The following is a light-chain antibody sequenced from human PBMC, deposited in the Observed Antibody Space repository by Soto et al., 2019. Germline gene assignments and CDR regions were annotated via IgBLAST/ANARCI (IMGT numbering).Light chain of an antibody. V-gene: IGKV3-11*01. J-gene: IGKJ5*01. CDR3: QQRYRWPPIT. Sequence: ETMLTQSPATLSLSPGARAPLSCRASQSVGSDLAWYQQQPGQAPRLLIYDASNRATGVPARFSGSGSGTDFTLTISSLEPEDFAVYYCQQRYRWPPITFGQGTRLEI. CDR1: QSVGSD. CDR2: DAS.